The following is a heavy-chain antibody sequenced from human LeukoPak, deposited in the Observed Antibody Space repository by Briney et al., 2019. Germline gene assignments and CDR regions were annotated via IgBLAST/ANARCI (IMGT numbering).Heavy chain of an antibody. V-gene: IGHV3-23*01. CDR2: IGGSGGTT. CDR1: GFTFSSYA. Sequence: GGSLRLSCAASGFTFSSYAMNWVRQAPGKGLEWVSTIGGSGGTTYYADSVKGRFTISRDNSKNSVYLQMNSLRAEDTAVYFCAKRLSGGSWSYFDYWGQGTLVTVSS. J-gene: IGHJ4*02. CDR3: AKRLSGGSWSYFDY. D-gene: IGHD2-15*01.